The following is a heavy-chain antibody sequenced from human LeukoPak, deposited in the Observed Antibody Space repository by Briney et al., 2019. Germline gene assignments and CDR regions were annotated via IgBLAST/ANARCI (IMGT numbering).Heavy chain of an antibody. D-gene: IGHD3-10*01. CDR2: ISTSGSYT. J-gene: IGHJ5*02. CDR3: ATDLIHYYASGAKT. CDR1: GLTFSNYN. Sequence: PGGSLRLSCAASGLTFSNYNMNWVRQAPGKGLEWVSSISTSGSYTYYANSMKGRFTISRDNAKNPLYLQMNSLRVEDSAVYYCATDLIHYYASGAKTWGQGTLVTVSS. V-gene: IGHV3-21*01.